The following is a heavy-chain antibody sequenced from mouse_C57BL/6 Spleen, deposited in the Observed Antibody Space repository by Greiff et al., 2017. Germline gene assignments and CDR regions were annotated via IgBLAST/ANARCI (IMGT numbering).Heavy chain of an antibody. CDR3: VRRVSSPLYFDY. J-gene: IGHJ2*01. CDR2: FHPYNDDT. V-gene: IGHV1-47*01. Sequence: VQLLQSGAELVKPGASVKMSCTASGYTFTTYPIEWMKQNHGKSLEWIGNFHPYNDDTKYHEKFKGKATFTVEKSSSTVYLELSRLTSDDSAVXYWVRRVSSPLYFDYWGKGTTLTVSS. D-gene: IGHD1-1*01. CDR1: GYTFTTYP.